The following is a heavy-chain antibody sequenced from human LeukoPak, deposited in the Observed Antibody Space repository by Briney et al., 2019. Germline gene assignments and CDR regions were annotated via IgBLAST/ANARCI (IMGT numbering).Heavy chain of an antibody. D-gene: IGHD3-3*01. CDR2: IYYSGTT. J-gene: IGHJ6*03. CDR1: GYSISSSPYY. V-gene: IGHV4-39*07. CDR3: ARGVTIFGVVTYYYYYYMDV. Sequence: SETLSLTCTVSGYSISSSPYYWGWIRQPPGKGLEWIGSIYYSGTTHYNPSLESRITISVDTPKNQFSLKLSSVTAADTAVYYCARGVTIFGVVTYYYYYYMDVWGKGTTVTVSS.